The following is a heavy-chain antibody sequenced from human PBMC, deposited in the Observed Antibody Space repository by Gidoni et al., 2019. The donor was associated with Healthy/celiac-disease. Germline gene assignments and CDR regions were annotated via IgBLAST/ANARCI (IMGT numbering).Heavy chain of an antibody. V-gene: IGHV7-4-1*02. CDR2: INTNTGNP. D-gene: IGHD1-26*01. Sequence: QVQLVQSGSELKKPGASVQVSCKASGYTFTSYAMNWVRQAPGQGLEWMGWINTNTGNPTYAQGFTGRFVFSLDTSVSTAYLQISSLKAEDTAVYYCARGALGATRGVPRPFDPWGQGTLVTVSS. CDR1: GYTFTSYA. J-gene: IGHJ5*02. CDR3: ARGALGATRGVPRPFDP.